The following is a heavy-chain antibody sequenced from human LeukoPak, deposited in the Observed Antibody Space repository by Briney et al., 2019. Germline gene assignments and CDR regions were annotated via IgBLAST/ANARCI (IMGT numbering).Heavy chain of an antibody. Sequence: SETLSLTCTVSGGSISSYYWSWVRQPPGKGLEWIGYIYYSGSTNYNPSLKSRVTISVDTSKNQFSLKLSSVTAADTAVYDCARSSGWYYSGAFDIWGQGTMVTVSS. CDR1: GGSISSYY. CDR2: IYYSGST. D-gene: IGHD6-19*01. V-gene: IGHV4-59*08. CDR3: ARSSGWYYSGAFDI. J-gene: IGHJ3*02.